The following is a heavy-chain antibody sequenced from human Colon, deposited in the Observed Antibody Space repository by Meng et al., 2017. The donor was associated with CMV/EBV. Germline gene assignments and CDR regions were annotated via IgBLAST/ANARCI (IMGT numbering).Heavy chain of an antibody. J-gene: IGHJ4*02. CDR2: IFYTGDT. D-gene: IGHD3-10*01. CDR1: GGSISITSYY. Sequence: SETLSLTCTVSGGSISITSYYWAWIRQSPGEGLDWIGSIFYTGDTQYNPSLKSRVSLSVDTSKHQFSLHVTSVTAADTAIYYCARAHLGVRVGELSHWGQGMLVTVSS. CDR3: ARAHLGVRVGELSH. V-gene: IGHV4-39*07.